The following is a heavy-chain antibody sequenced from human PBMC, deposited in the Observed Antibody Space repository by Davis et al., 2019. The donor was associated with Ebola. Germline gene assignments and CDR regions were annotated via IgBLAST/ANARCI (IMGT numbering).Heavy chain of an antibody. CDR3: AKEAYYYDSSFDS. J-gene: IGHJ4*02. Sequence: GESLKISCAASGFTFSSYAMSWVRQAPGKGLEWVSAISGSGGSTYYADSVKGRFTISRDNSKNTLYLQMNSLRAEDTAVYYCAKEAYYYDSSFDSWGQGTLVTVSS. D-gene: IGHD3-22*01. V-gene: IGHV3-23*01. CDR2: ISGSGGST. CDR1: GFTFSSYA.